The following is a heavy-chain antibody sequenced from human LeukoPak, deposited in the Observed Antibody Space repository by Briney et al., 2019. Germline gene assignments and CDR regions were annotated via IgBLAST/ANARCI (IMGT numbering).Heavy chain of an antibody. CDR1: GFTFSAHY. Sequence: GGSLRLSCAASGFTFSAHYMSWIRQAPGKGLEWVSYISNDGITINYADSVKGRFTVSRDNAKNSLYLQMNSLRVEDTAVYYCVRTARLSDYWGQGTLVTVSS. CDR2: ISNDGITI. CDR3: VRTARLSDY. V-gene: IGHV3-11*04. J-gene: IGHJ4*02. D-gene: IGHD6-6*01.